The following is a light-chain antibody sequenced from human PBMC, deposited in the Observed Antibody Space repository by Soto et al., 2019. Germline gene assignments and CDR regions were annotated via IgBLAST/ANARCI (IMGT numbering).Light chain of an antibody. CDR1: QGISSW. J-gene: IGKJ4*01. CDR3: QQADTFPLT. V-gene: IGKV1-12*01. CDR2: AAS. Sequence: DIQMTQSPSSVSASVGDRVTITCRASQGISSWVAWYQQKPGKAPNRLIYAASSLQSGVPSRFSGSGSGTEFTLTISSLQPEDFATYYWQQADTFPLTVGGGTKVEIK.